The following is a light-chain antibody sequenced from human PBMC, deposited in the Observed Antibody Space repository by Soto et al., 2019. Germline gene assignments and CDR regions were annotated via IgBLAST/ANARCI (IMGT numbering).Light chain of an antibody. Sequence: QSALTQPASVSGSPGQSITISCTGTSSDVGGYNYVAWYQQHPGKAPKLIIYDVTNRPSGVSNRFSGSKSGNTASLTISGLQADDEADYHCSSYTSSSTPYVFGTGTKLTV. J-gene: IGLJ1*01. CDR3: SSYTSSSTPYV. V-gene: IGLV2-14*01. CDR2: DVT. CDR1: SSDVGGYNY.